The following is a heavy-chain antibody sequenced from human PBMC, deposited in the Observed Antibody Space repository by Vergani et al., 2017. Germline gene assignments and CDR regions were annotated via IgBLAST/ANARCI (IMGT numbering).Heavy chain of an antibody. CDR3: ARHTTYTDS. Sequence: EVELVQSGPEMRKPGESLKISCKGSEYSFGNYWIGWVRQMPGKGLEWMGIIYPADSVTRYSPSFQGQVTISADKSISTAFLQCDSLKASDTALYYCARHTTYTDSWGQGTLVTVSS. CDR1: EYSFGNYW. J-gene: IGHJ4*02. V-gene: IGHV5-51*01. CDR2: IYPADSVT. D-gene: IGHD1-1*01.